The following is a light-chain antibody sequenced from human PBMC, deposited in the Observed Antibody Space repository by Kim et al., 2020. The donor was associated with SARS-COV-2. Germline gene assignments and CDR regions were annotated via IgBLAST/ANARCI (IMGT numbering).Light chain of an antibody. CDR1: EWGDKY. CDR2: QDT. V-gene: IGLV3-1*01. J-gene: IGLJ2*01. CDR3: QAWDSTTVV. Sequence: VATGKAARITCSGDEWGDKYACWYQQKPGQSPVLVIYQDTKRPSGIPERFSGSNSGNTATLTISGTQTMDEADYYCQAWDSTTVVFGGGTQLTVL.